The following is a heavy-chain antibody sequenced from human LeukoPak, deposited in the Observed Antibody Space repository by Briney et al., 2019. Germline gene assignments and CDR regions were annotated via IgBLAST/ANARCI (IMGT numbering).Heavy chain of an antibody. V-gene: IGHV1-2*02. CDR2: INPISGGT. J-gene: IGHJ6*02. Sequence: ASVKVSCKASGYTFTGYYMHWVRQAPGQGLEWMGWINPISGGTNYAQKFQGRVTMTRDTSISTAYMELSRLRSDDTAVYYCARANDDSSGYYYAYYYYGMDVWGQGTTVTVSS. CDR3: ARANDDSSGYYYAYYYYGMDV. D-gene: IGHD3-22*01. CDR1: GYTFTGYY.